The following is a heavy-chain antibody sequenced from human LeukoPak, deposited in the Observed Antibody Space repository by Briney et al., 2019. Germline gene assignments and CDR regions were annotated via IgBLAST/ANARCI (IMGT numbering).Heavy chain of an antibody. J-gene: IGHJ6*03. Sequence: ASVKVSCKASGGTFSSYAISWVRQAPGQGLEWMGGIIPIFGTENYAQKFQGRVTITTDESTSTAYMELSSLRSEDTAVYYCARGVVCSSTSCYPPYYYYYMDVWGKGTTVTVSS. V-gene: IGHV1-69*05. CDR3: ARGVVCSSTSCYPPYYYYYMDV. CDR2: IIPIFGTE. CDR1: GGTFSSYA. D-gene: IGHD2-2*01.